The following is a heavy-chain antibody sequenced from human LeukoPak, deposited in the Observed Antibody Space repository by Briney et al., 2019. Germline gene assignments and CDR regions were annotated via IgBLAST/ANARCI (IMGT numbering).Heavy chain of an antibody. CDR3: TRHDGSSGLYNY. Sequence: SETLSLTSTSPGVSITSYNWPWLRQPPGKGLEWIGYIYDSGTASRSARYNPSLNSRVTISVDTSKNQFSLTLTSVTALHDPFYCGTRHDGSSGLYNYWRQGTLVTVSS. V-gene: IGHV4-59*08. J-gene: IGHJ4*02. D-gene: IGHD6-19*01. CDR1: GVSITSYN. CDR2: IYDSGTASRSA.